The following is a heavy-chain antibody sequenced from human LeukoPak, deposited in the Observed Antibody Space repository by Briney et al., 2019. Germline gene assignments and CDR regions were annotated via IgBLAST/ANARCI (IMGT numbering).Heavy chain of an antibody. D-gene: IGHD4-17*01. CDR2: IYYSEKT. V-gene: IGHV4-31*03. CDR3: ARVGLTTVTFDY. Sequence: PSETLSLTCTVSGXSISSGGYYWSWIRQRPGKGLEWIGNIYYSEKTYYNPSLKSRVTISVDTSKNQFSLKLSSVTAADTAVYYCARVGLTTVTFDYWGQGTLVTVSS. CDR1: GXSISSGGYY. J-gene: IGHJ4*02.